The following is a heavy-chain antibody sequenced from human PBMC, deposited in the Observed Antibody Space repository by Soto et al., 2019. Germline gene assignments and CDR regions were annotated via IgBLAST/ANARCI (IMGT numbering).Heavy chain of an antibody. V-gene: IGHV3-23*01. J-gene: IGHJ3*02. CDR1: GFTFSSYA. CDR2: ISGSGGST. Sequence: EVQLLESGGGLVQPGGSLRLSCAASGFTFSSYAMSWVRQAPGKGLEWVSAISGSGGSTYYADSVKGRFTISRDNSKNTLYLQMNSLRAEDTAVNYCAKVVPMVFGVVIRYDSSGWYAFDIWSQATMVTVSS. D-gene: IGHD3-3*01. CDR3: AKVVPMVFGVVIRYDSSGWYAFDI.